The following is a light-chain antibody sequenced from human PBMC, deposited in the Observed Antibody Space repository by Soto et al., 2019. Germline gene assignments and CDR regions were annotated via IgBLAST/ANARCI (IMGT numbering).Light chain of an antibody. Sequence: IMLTQSPGTLSLSQGERATLSCRASQSVSSSYLAWYQQKAGQAPRLLIYGASSRATGIPDRFSGSGSGRDFTLTISRLEPEDFAVYYCHQYGSSAWTFGQGTKVDIK. CDR1: QSVSSSY. CDR3: HQYGSSAWT. J-gene: IGKJ1*01. CDR2: GAS. V-gene: IGKV3-20*01.